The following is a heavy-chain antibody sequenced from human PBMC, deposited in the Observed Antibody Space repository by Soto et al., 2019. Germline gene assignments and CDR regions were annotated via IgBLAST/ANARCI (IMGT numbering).Heavy chain of an antibody. CDR3: DRQDISSPWLGP. D-gene: IGHD2-15*01. Sequence: ASVKVSCKASGYSFSNYGISWVRQAPGQGLEWMGWINTYNGNTNYAQKLQGRVTMNTDTSTSTVYMELRSLRSDDTAVYYCDRQDISSPWLGPWGQANLVPVS. CDR2: INTYNGNT. CDR1: GYSFSNYG. V-gene: IGHV1-18*01. J-gene: IGHJ5*02.